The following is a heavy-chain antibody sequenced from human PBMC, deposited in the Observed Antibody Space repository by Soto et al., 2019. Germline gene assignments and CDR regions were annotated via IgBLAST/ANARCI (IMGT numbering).Heavy chain of an antibody. CDR1: GFTFSSYA. CDR2: ISGSGGST. J-gene: IGHJ6*03. D-gene: IGHD2-15*01. V-gene: IGHV3-23*01. Sequence: EVQLLESGGGLVQPGGSLRLSCAASGFTFSSYAMSWVRQAPGKGLEWVSAISGSGGSTYYADSVKGRFTISRDNSKNTWYLQMYSLRAEDTAVYYCAKGSCSGGSCYSSYYYYYMDVWGKGTTVTVS. CDR3: AKGSCSGGSCYSSYYYYYMDV.